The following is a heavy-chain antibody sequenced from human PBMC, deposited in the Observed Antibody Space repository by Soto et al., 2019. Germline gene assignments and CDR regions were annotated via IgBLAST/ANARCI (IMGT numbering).Heavy chain of an antibody. CDR1: ESTFMNYD. J-gene: IGHJ5*02. D-gene: IGHD1-26*01. CDR2: MNPNSGNT. V-gene: IGHV1-8*01. Sequence: ASVKVSFKASESTFMNYDISWARQATGQGLEWMGWMNPNSGNTGYALKFQGRVSMTRNTSIYTVYLELSSLASDDTAVYYCVRMASSGTLNWFDPWGQGTLVTVSS. CDR3: VRMASSGTLNWFDP.